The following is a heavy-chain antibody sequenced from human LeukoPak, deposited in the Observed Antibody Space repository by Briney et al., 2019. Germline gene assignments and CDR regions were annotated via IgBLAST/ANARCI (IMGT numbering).Heavy chain of an antibody. CDR1: GGTFSSYA. CDR2: IIPIFGTA. CDR3: ARVRWDDYGDYGRDNWFDP. V-gene: IGHV1-69*13. J-gene: IGHJ5*02. Sequence: SVKVSCKASGGTFSSYAISWVRQAPGQGLEWMGGIIPIFGTANYAQKFQGRVTITADESTSTAYMELSSLRSEDTAVYYCARVRWDDYGDYGRDNWFDPWGQGTLVTVSS. D-gene: IGHD4-17*01.